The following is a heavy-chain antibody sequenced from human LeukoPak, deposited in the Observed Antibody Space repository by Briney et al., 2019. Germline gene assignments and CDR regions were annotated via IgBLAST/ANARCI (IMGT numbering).Heavy chain of an antibody. V-gene: IGHV1-8*03. D-gene: IGHD1-26*01. Sequence: GASVKVSCKASGYTFTSYDINWVRQASGQGLEWMGWMNPNTGNTGYAQKFQGRVTITRNTSISTVYIEPSSLRSEDTAVYYCARGVGATISYYHYYIDVWGKGTTVTVSS. J-gene: IGHJ6*03. CDR3: ARGVGATISYYHYYIDV. CDR2: MNPNTGNT. CDR1: GYTFTSYD.